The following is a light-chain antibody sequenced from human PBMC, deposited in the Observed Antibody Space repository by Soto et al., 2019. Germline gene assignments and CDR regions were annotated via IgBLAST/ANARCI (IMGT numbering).Light chain of an antibody. CDR3: QQYGSSPRT. CDR1: QSVSSSY. J-gene: IGKJ1*01. CDR2: GAS. Sequence: EIVLTQSPGTLSLSPGERATLSCRASQSVSSSYLAWYQQKPGQAPRLLIYGASSRATGSPDRFSGSGSGTDFPLTISRLEPEDFAVYYCQQYGSSPRTFGQGTKVEIK. V-gene: IGKV3-20*01.